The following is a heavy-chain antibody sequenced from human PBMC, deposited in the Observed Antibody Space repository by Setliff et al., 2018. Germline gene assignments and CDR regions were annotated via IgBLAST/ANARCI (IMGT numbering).Heavy chain of an antibody. Sequence: GGSLRLSCAASGFTFSTYRMHWVRQAPGKGLEWVAVSRYAENYQYYADSVRGRFTISRDKSENTLYLQMNSLRAEDTAVYYCAKDGQQEAPYAFDMWGQGTMVTVSS. CDR2: SRYAENYQ. CDR3: AKDGQQEAPYAFDM. J-gene: IGHJ3*02. D-gene: IGHD6-13*01. CDR1: GFTFSTYR. V-gene: IGHV3-30-3*02.